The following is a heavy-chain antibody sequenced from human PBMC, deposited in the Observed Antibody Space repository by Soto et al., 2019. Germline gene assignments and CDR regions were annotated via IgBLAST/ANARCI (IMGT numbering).Heavy chain of an antibody. CDR3: ARESEDLTSNFDY. CDR2: ISSTTNYI. CDR1: GFTFTRYS. V-gene: IGHV3-21*01. J-gene: IGHJ4*02. Sequence: GGSLRLSCAASGFTFTRYSMNGVRQAPGKGLEWVSSISSTTNYIYYADSMKGRFTVSRDNAKNSVYLEMNSLSAEDTALYYCARESEDLTSNFDYWGQGILVTVSS.